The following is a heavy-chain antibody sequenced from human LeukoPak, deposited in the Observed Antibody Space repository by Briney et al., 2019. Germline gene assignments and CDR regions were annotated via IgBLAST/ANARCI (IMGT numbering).Heavy chain of an antibody. D-gene: IGHD3-3*01. CDR3: ARELSWSGRDY. J-gene: IGHJ4*02. Sequence: GGSLRLSCAASGFTFSGSWMSWVRQGPGKGLEWVANINEDGSAKNYLDSVKGRFTITIDRGKNSLYLQMNSLRDEDTVVYYCARELSWSGRDYWGQGTLVTVSS. V-gene: IGHV3-7*01. CDR2: INEDGSAK. CDR1: GFTFSGSW.